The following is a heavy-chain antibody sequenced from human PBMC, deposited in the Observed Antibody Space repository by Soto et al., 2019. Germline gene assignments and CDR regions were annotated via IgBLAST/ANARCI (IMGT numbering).Heavy chain of an antibody. CDR2: INYSGST. Sequence: QLQESGPGRVKPSETLSLTCTVSGGSISSNGRYWGWIRQPPGKGLEWIASINYSGSTYHNPSLKSRVTISIDTSKNQFSLRLSSVTAADTAVYYCARLGSSGWYQCSYLDSWGQGSLVTASS. D-gene: IGHD6-19*01. J-gene: IGHJ4*02. CDR3: ARLGSSGWYQCSYLDS. V-gene: IGHV4-39*01. CDR1: GGSISSNGRY.